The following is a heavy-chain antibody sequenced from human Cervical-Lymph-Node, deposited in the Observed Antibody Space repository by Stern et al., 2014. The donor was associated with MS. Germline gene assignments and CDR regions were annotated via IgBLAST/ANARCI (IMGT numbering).Heavy chain of an antibody. CDR1: GGSISSDNYY. CDR2: IYYSGTT. D-gene: IGHD3-22*01. J-gene: IGHJ6*02. Sequence: QVQLVQSGPGLVKPSQTLSLTCTVSGGSISSDNYYWTWIRQHPGKGLERIGHIYYSGTTYYNPSLKSRVSITVDTSQNLFSLRLSSVTAADPAVYYCARDPFTTSLDVWGHGTTVTVS. CDR3: ARDPFTTSLDV. V-gene: IGHV4-31*03.